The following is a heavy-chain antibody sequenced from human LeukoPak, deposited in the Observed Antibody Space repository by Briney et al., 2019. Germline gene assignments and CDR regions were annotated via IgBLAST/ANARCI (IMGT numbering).Heavy chain of an antibody. Sequence: GGSLRLSCVASGFTFSRYWMHWVRQTPSKGLVWVSRINSAGSSTSYADPVQGRFTISRDNAKSTLYLQMNSLRAEDTAIYYCARVISGYDSSGYRDYWGQGTLVTVSS. V-gene: IGHV3-74*01. CDR3: ARVISGYDSSGYRDY. D-gene: IGHD3-22*01. CDR2: INSAGSST. J-gene: IGHJ4*02. CDR1: GFTFSRYW.